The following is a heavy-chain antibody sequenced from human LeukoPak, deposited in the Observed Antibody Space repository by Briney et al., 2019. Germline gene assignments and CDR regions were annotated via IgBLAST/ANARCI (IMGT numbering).Heavy chain of an antibody. CDR2: IYYSVSA. D-gene: IGHD2-15*01. V-gene: IGHV4-59*08. CDR1: GDSISRYY. J-gene: IGHJ4*02. CDR3: ARHIGRVLPFDY. Sequence: PSETLSLTCTVSGDSISRYYWSWIRHPPGKGPEWIGHIYYSVSANYNPSLKSRVTISIDTSKNQFSLKLSSVTAADTAMYYCARHIGRVLPFDYWGQGTLVTVSS.